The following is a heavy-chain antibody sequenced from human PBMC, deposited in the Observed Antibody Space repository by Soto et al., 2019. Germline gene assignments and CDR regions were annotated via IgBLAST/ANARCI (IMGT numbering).Heavy chain of an antibody. CDR3: TTDPDFWNPGNNDP. Sequence: GGSLRLSCAASGFTFSNAWMSWVRQAPGKGLEWVGRIKSKTDGGTTDYAAPVKGRFTISRDDSKNTLYLQMNSLKTEDTAVYYCTTDPDFWNPGNNDPWGQGTLVTVSS. CDR2: IKSKTDGGTT. V-gene: IGHV3-15*01. D-gene: IGHD3-3*01. J-gene: IGHJ5*02. CDR1: GFTFSNAW.